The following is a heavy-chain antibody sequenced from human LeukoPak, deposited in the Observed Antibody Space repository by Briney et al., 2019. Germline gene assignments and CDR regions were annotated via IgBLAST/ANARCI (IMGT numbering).Heavy chain of an antibody. CDR2: IYHSGST. CDR1: GYSISSGYY. Sequence: PSETLSLTCTVSGYSISSGYYWGWIRQPPGKGLEWIGSIYHSGSTYYNPSLKSRVTISVDTSKNQFSLKLSSVTAADTAVYYCARGPWSSWFAIDYWGQGTLVTVSS. CDR3: ARGPWSSWFAIDY. J-gene: IGHJ4*02. D-gene: IGHD6-13*01. V-gene: IGHV4-38-2*02.